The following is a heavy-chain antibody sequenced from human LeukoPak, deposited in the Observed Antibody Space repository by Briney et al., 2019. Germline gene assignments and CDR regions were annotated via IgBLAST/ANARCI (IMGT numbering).Heavy chain of an antibody. D-gene: IGHD3-3*02. CDR1: GFTFSSYA. V-gene: IGHV3-23*01. J-gene: IGHJ4*02. CDR2: ISGSGGST. Sequence: PGGSLRLSCAASGFTFSSYAMSWVRQAPGKGLEWVSAISGSGGSTYYADSVKGRFTISRDNSKNTLYLQVNSLRAEDTAVYYCASRAHFWSGPGGWGQGTLVTVSS. CDR3: ASRAHFWSGPGG.